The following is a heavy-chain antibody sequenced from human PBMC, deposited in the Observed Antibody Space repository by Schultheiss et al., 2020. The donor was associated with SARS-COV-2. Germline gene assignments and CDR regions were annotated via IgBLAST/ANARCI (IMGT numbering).Heavy chain of an antibody. Sequence: SETLSLTCTVSGGSISSYYWSWIRQPPGKGLEWIGYIYYSGSTYYNPSLKSRVTISVDTSKNQFSLKLSSVTAADTAVYYCARDFSGYSNFDYWGQGTLVTVSS. CDR2: IYYSGST. CDR1: GGSISSYY. CDR3: ARDFSGYSNFDY. V-gene: IGHV4-59*12. J-gene: IGHJ4*02. D-gene: IGHD3-22*01.